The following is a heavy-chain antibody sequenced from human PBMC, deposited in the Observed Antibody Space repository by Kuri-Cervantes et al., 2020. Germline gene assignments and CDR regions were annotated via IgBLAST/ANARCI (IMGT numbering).Heavy chain of an antibody. V-gene: IGHV4-39*07. D-gene: IGHD6-6*01. CDR1: GGSISSYY. CDR3: ARDSKYSTSSGPDYYSYYYMDV. CDR2: IYHSGST. Sequence: GSLRLSCTVSGGSISSYYWGWIRQPPGKGLEWIGSIYHSGSTYYNPSLKSRVTISVDTSKNQFSLKLTSVTAADTAVYYCARDSKYSTSSGPDYYSYYYMDVWGKGTTVTVSS. J-gene: IGHJ6*03.